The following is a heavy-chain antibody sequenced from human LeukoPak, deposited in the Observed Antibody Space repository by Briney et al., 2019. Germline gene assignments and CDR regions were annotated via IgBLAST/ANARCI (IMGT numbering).Heavy chain of an antibody. CDR3: ARGMSQWEPGTDFDY. CDR2: INPNSGGT. Sequence: GASVKVSCKASGYTFTGYYMHWVRQAPGQGLEWMGWINPNSGGTNYAQKFQGRVTMTRDTSISTAYMELSRLRSDDTAVYYCARGMSQWEPGTDFDYRGQGTLVTVSS. CDR1: GYTFTGYY. D-gene: IGHD1-26*01. J-gene: IGHJ4*02. V-gene: IGHV1-2*02.